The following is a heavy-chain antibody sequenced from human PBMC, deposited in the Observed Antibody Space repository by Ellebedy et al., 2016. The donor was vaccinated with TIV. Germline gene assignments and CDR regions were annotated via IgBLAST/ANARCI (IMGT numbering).Heavy chain of an antibody. D-gene: IGHD4-17*01. CDR2: IYYSGST. CDR3: ARHWTTVGIGEDY. Sequence: MPSETLSLTCTVSGGSISSYYWSWIRQPPGKGLEWIGYIYYSGSTNYNPSLKSRVTRSVDTSKNQFSLKLSSVTAADTAVYYCARHWTTVGIGEDYWGQGTLVTVSS. CDR1: GGSISSYY. V-gene: IGHV4-59*08. J-gene: IGHJ4*02.